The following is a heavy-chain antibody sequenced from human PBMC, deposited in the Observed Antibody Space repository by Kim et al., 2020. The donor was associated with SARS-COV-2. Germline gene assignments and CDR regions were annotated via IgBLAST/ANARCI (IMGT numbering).Heavy chain of an antibody. CDR1: GGSISINGYY. D-gene: IGHD6-13*01. CDR2: IYYSGST. J-gene: IGHJ4*02. Sequence: SETLSLTCTVSGGSISINGYYWGWIHQPPGKGLEWIGSIYYSGSTNYNPSLKSRVTISVDTSKNQFSLKLSSVTAADTAVYYCARGRQQLIRPYFDYWGQGTLVTVSS. V-gene: IGHV4-39*01. CDR3: ARGRQQLIRPYFDY.